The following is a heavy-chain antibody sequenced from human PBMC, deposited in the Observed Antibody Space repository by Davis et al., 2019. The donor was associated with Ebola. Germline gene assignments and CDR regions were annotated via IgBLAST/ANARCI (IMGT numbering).Heavy chain of an antibody. CDR1: GYTFTNYW. CDR3: ARGVGSGSYLDL. Sequence: GGSLRLSCNSSGYTFTNYWIGWVRQMPGKGLEWMGVIYPGDSDTRYRPSFEGQVTISADKSINTAYLQWSTLEASDTATYFCARGVGSGSYLDLWGQGTLVTVSS. D-gene: IGHD3-10*01. CDR2: IYPGDSDT. J-gene: IGHJ4*02. V-gene: IGHV5-51*01.